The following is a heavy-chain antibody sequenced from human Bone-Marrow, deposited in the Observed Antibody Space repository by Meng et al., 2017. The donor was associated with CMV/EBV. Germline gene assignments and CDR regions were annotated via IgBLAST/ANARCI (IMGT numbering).Heavy chain of an antibody. Sequence: GSLRLSCAVYGGSFSGYYWSWIRQPPGKGLEWIGEINHSGSTNYNPSLKSRVTISVDTSKNQFSLKLSSVTAADTAVYYCARLSMIVVVNSFDYWGQGTLVTVSS. D-gene: IGHD3-22*01. CDR1: GGSFSGYY. CDR3: ARLSMIVVVNSFDY. J-gene: IGHJ4*02. V-gene: IGHV4-34*01. CDR2: INHSGST.